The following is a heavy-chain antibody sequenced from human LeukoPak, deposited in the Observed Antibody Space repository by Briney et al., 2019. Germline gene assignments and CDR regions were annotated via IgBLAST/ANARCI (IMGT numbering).Heavy chain of an antibody. D-gene: IGHD6-13*01. CDR3: ASLWGAAAGIDY. Sequence: GGSLRLSCAASGFTFSDHYMDWVRQAPGKGLEWVGRTRNKANSYTTEYAASVKGRFTISRDDSKNSLYLQMNSLRAEDTAVYYCASLWGAAAGIDYWGQGTLVTVSS. V-gene: IGHV3-72*01. J-gene: IGHJ4*02. CDR2: TRNKANSYTT. CDR1: GFTFSDHY.